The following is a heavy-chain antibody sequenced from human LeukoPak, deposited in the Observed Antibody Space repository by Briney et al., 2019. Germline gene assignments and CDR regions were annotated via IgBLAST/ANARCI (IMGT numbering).Heavy chain of an antibody. Sequence: PGGSLTLSCAASGFTFSSYSMNWVRQAPGKGLEWISYISSSSSTIYYTDSVKGRFTISRDNAKNPLYLQMNSLRDEDTAVYYCARVLAGKSSDYWGQGTLVTVPS. CDR3: ARVLAGKSSDY. J-gene: IGHJ4*02. D-gene: IGHD3-10*01. CDR1: GFTFSSYS. CDR2: ISSSSSTI. V-gene: IGHV3-48*02.